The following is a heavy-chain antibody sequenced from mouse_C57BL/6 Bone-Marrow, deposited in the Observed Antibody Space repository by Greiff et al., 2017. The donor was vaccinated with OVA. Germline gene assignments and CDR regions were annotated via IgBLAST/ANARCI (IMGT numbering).Heavy chain of an antibody. Sequence: EVMLVESGGDLVKPGGSLKLSCAASGFTFSSYGMSWVRQTPDKRLEWVATISSGGSYTYYPDSVKGRFTISRDNAKNTLYLQMSSLKSEDTAMYYCAREGYDGYYVRFAYWGQGTLVTVSA. D-gene: IGHD2-3*01. CDR1: GFTFSSYG. J-gene: IGHJ3*01. V-gene: IGHV5-6*01. CDR2: ISSGGSYT. CDR3: AREGYDGYYVRFAY.